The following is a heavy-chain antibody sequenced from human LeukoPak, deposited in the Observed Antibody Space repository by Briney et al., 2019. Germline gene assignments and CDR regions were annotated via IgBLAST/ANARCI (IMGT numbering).Heavy chain of an antibody. CDR3: ARESGSGSQIDY. J-gene: IGHJ4*02. V-gene: IGHV3-74*01. CDR2: INSDGSST. D-gene: IGHD3-10*01. Sequence: GGSLRLSCAASGFTFISYWMHWVRQAPGKGLVWVSRINSDGSSTSYADSVKGRFTISRDNAKNTLYLQMNSLRAEDTAVYYCARESGSGSQIDYWGQGTLVTVSS. CDR1: GFTFISYW.